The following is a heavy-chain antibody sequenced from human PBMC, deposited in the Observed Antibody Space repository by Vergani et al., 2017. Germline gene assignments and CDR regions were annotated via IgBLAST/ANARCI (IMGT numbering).Heavy chain of an antibody. CDR1: GYTFTSYG. CDR2: VSAYNGNT. CDR3: ARGLRYCSGGSCYSRGVLRPFDAFDI. Sequence: QVQLVQSGAEVKKPGASVTVSCKASGYTFTSYGISWVRQAPGQGLEWMGRVSAYNGNTHYAQKLQGRVTMTKDTSKSTAYMELRSLRSDDTAVYYCARGLRYCSGGSCYSRGVLRPFDAFDIWGQGTMVTVSS. V-gene: IGHV1-18*01. D-gene: IGHD2-15*01. J-gene: IGHJ3*02.